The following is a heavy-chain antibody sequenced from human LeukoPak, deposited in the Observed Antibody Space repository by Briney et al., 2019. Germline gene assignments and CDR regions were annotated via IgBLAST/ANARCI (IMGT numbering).Heavy chain of an antibody. CDR1: GGSFSGYY. CDR3: ARGRGSGWYYYYGMDV. CDR2: INHSGST. J-gene: IGHJ6*02. D-gene: IGHD6-19*01. V-gene: IGHV4-34*01. Sequence: SETLSLTCAVYGGSFSGYYWSWIRQPPGKGLEWIGEINHSGSTNYNPSLKSRVTISVDTSKNQFSLKLSSVTAAGTAVYYCARGRGSGWYYYYGMDVWGQGTTVTVSS.